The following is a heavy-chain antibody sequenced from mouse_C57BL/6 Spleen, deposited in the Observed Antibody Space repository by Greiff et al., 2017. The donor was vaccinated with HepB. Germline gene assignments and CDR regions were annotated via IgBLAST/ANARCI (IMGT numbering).Heavy chain of an antibody. CDR1: GFTFSDYG. CDR3: ARSPHRFYFDY. V-gene: IGHV5-17*01. Sequence: EVPLVESGGGLVKPGGSLKLSCAASGFTFSDYGMHWVRQAPEKGLEWVAYISSGSSTIDYADTVKGRFTISRDNAKNTLFLHMTSLRSEDTAMYYCARSPHRFYFDYWGQGTTLTVSS. CDR2: ISSGSSTI. J-gene: IGHJ2*01.